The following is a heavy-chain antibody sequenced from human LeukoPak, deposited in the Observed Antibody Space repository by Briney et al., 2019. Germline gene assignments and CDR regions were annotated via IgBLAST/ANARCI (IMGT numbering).Heavy chain of an antibody. Sequence: PGGSLRLSCAASGFTFSSYAMSWVRQAPGKGLEGVSAIRGSGGSTYYADCGKGRFTISRENSKNTMYVQMHSVRAGDTAVYYCAKDTTATYYYYSSGYNWFDPWGQGTLVTVSS. J-gene: IGHJ5*02. CDR2: IRGSGGST. CDR1: GFTFSSYA. CDR3: AKDTTATYYYYSSGYNWFDP. D-gene: IGHD3-22*01. V-gene: IGHV3-23*01.